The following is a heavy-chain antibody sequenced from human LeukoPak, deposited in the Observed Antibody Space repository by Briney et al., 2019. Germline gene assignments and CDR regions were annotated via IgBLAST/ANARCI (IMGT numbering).Heavy chain of an antibody. J-gene: IGHJ4*02. CDR3: AKGDEIGKHPIRSFYFDN. CDR2: TRLNSVDT. V-gene: IGHV3-23*01. D-gene: IGHD5-24*01. CDR1: GLILSLLS. Sequence: AESLTPSCPLSGLILSLLSMRCVRPPPGKWREWVSTTRLNSVDTLCADSVRGRFTLSRDNSRNTVDLQIDNLRVDDTAVYYCAKGDEIGKHPIRSFYFDNWGQGTLVTVSS.